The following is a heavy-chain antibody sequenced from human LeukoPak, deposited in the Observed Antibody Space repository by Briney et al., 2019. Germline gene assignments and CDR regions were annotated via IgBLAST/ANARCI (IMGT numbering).Heavy chain of an antibody. V-gene: IGHV3-21*01. D-gene: IGHD4-23*01. J-gene: IGHJ4*02. CDR1: GLTVSSNY. CDR3: ARGGNYGGNEFDY. CDR2: ISSSSSYI. Sequence: GGSLRLSCATSGLTVSSNYMSWVRQAPGKGLEWVSSISSSSSYIYYADSVKGRFTISRDNAKNSLYLQMNSLRAEDTAVYYCARGGNYGGNEFDYWGQGTLVTVSS.